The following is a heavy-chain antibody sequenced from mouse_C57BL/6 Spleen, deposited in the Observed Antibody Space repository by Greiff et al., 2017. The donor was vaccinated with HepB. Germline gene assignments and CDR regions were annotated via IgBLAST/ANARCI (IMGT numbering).Heavy chain of an antibody. CDR1: GYTFTSYG. CDR3: AKRTGRVYFDY. CDR2: IYPRSGNT. D-gene: IGHD4-1*01. J-gene: IGHJ2*01. Sequence: QVQLQQSGAELARPGASVKLSCKASGYTFTSYGISWVKQRTGQGLEWIGEIYPRSGNTYYNEKFKGKATLTADKSSSTAYMELRSLTSEDSAVYFCAKRTGRVYFDYWGQGTTLTVSS. V-gene: IGHV1-81*01.